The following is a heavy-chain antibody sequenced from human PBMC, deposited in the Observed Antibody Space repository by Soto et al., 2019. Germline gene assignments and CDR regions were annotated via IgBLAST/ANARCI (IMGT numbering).Heavy chain of an antibody. D-gene: IGHD2-21*01. CDR3: ARGVVVDFDP. Sequence: QVQLQESGPGLVKPSETLSLTCTVSGDSVTSGTYFWTWIRQPPGKGLEWIGYIYYSGHTKYNPSLESRFTMSPHTFKNQFSLPLNSVTAADTAVYYCARGVVVDFDPWGQGTLVTVSS. CDR2: IYYSGHT. CDR1: GDSVTSGTYF. J-gene: IGHJ5*02. V-gene: IGHV4-61*01.